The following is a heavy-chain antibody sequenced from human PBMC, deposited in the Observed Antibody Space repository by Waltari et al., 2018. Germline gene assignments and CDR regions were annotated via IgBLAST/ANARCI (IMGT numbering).Heavy chain of an antibody. J-gene: IGHJ3*02. V-gene: IGHV4-34*01. CDR1: GGSFSGYY. Sequence: QVQLQQWGAGLLKPSETLSLTCAVYGGSFSGYYWSWIRQTPGQGLGWVGEIQHSGSTHYHPPLKRRGTISGDTSKNQFSLKLSSVTAADTAVYYCARGLPGYYYDSSGYADDGFDIWGQGTMVTVSS. CDR2: IQHSGST. CDR3: ARGLPGYYYDSSGYADDGFDI. D-gene: IGHD3-22*01.